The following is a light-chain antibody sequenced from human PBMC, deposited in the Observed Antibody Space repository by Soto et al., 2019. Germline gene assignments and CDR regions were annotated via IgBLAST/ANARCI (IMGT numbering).Light chain of an antibody. CDR1: HGIRND. CDR3: QQYNYYTGI. J-gene: IGKJ1*01. V-gene: IGKV1-17*01. Sequence: DIQMTHSPSSLSASVGDRVTITCRASHGIRNDLGWYQQKPGRAPKRLIYDASSLQRGVPSRFSGSGSGTEFTLPIISWQPADFVTYYCQQYNYYTGIFGQGTKVDIK. CDR2: DAS.